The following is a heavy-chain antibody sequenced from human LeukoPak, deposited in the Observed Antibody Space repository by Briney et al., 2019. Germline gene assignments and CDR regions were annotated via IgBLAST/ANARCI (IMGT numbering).Heavy chain of an antibody. CDR3: AREDDISGYYLSYFDY. CDR2: INSDGSST. CDR1: GFDFNTYG. D-gene: IGHD3-22*01. V-gene: IGHV3-74*01. J-gene: IGHJ4*02. Sequence: PGRSLRLSCAASGFDFNTYGIHCVRQAPGKGLVWVSRINSDGSSTTYADSVKGRFTVSRDNAKSTLFLQMNSLRAEDTAVYYCAREDDISGYYLSYFDYWGQGTLVTVSS.